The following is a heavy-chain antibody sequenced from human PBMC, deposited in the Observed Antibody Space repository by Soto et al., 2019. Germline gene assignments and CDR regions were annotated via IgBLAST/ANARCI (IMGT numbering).Heavy chain of an antibody. V-gene: IGHV3-48*03. CDR2: ISSSGTTI. CDR3: ARDPGSSSSHWFDP. Sequence: PGGSLRLSCAASGFTFSSYEMNWVRQAPGKGLEWVSYISSSGTTIYYSDSVKGRFTISRDNAKNSLYLQMNSLRAEDTAVYYCARDPGSSSSHWFDPWGQGTLVTVSS. J-gene: IGHJ5*02. D-gene: IGHD6-6*01. CDR1: GFTFSSYE.